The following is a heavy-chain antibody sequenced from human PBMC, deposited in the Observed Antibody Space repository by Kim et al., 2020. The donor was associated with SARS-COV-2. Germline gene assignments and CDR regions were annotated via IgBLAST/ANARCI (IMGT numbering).Heavy chain of an antibody. CDR1: GFTFGGYW. Sequence: GGSLRLSCAASGFTFGGYWMNWVRQAAGKGLVWVACINRDGGTTYYADSAKGRFTISRDNAKNTLYLQMNSLRAEDTAVYYCASGRYTETYDYFD. CDR3: ASGRYTETYDYFD. V-gene: IGHV3-74*01. J-gene: IGHJ4*01. D-gene: IGHD3-9*01. CDR2: INRDGGTT.